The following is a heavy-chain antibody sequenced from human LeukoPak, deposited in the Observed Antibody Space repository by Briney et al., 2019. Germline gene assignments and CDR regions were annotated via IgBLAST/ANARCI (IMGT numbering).Heavy chain of an antibody. D-gene: IGHD2-2*01. CDR2: IIPIFGTA. J-gene: IGHJ4*02. Sequence: SVKVSCKASGGTFSSHAISWVRQAPGQGLEWMGGIIPIFGTANYAQKFQGRVTITADKSTSTAYMELSSLRSEDTAVYYCARVQLGYCSSTSCYGYDYWGQGTLVTVSS. CDR1: GGTFSSHA. CDR3: ARVQLGYCSSTSCYGYDY. V-gene: IGHV1-69*06.